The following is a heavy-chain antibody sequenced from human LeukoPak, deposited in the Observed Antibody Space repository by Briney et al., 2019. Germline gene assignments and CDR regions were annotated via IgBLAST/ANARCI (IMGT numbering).Heavy chain of an antibody. Sequence: GGSLRLSCAASGFTFSDYYMSWIRQAPGKGLEWLSYISTTGFSIYYADSVKGRFTISRDNAKNSLYLQMNSLRAEDTAVYYCATHELKEAFDIWGQGTMVTVSS. CDR1: GFTFSDYY. CDR3: ATHELKEAFDI. D-gene: IGHD3-10*01. J-gene: IGHJ3*02. CDR2: ISTTGFSI. V-gene: IGHV3-11*04.